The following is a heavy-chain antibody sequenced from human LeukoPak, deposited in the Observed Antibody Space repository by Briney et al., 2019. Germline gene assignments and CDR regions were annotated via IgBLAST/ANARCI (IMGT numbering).Heavy chain of an antibody. Sequence: SETLSLTCTVSGVSISSSNSYWGWIRQPPGKGLEWIGSIYYTGNTYYNASLKSRVTISIDTSRNQISLRLTSVTATDTAMYYCARQTGSGLFILPGGQGTLVTVSS. D-gene: IGHD3/OR15-3a*01. J-gene: IGHJ4*02. CDR3: ARQTGSGLFILP. CDR1: GVSISSSNSY. V-gene: IGHV4-39*01. CDR2: IYYTGNT.